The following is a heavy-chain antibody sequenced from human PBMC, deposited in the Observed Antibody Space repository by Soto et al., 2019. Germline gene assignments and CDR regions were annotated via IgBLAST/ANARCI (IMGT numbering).Heavy chain of an antibody. CDR3: AKDPSEQQRVWGYYYYGMDV. CDR1: GFTFSSYA. V-gene: IGHV3-23*01. J-gene: IGHJ6*02. Sequence: EVQLLESGGGLVQPGGSLRLSCAASGFTFSSYAMSWVRQAPGKGLEWVSAISGSGGSTYYADSVKGRFTISRDNSKNTLYRQMNSLRAEDTAVYYCAKDPSEQQRVWGYYYYGMDVWGQGTTVTVSS. D-gene: IGHD6-13*01. CDR2: ISGSGGST.